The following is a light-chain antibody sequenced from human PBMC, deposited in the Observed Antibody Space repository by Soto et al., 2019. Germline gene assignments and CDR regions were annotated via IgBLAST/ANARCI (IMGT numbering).Light chain of an antibody. Sequence: DIQMTQSPSTLSASVGDRGTITCRASQSISSWLAWYQQKPGKAPKLLIYKASSLESGVPSRFSGSGSGTEFTLTISILQPDDFATYYCQQYNSYPTFGGGTKVEIK. CDR3: QQYNSYPT. V-gene: IGKV1-5*03. CDR2: KAS. J-gene: IGKJ4*01. CDR1: QSISSW.